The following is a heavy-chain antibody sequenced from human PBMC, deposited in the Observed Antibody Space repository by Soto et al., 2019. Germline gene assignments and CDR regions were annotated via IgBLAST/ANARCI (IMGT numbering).Heavy chain of an antibody. CDR3: ARQFDF. J-gene: IGHJ4*02. Sequence: PSETLSLTCTVSGVSISSSSYYWGWIRQPPGKGLEWIGSIYYSGSADYDPSLKSRVTISVDTSKNQFSLKLNSVTAADTAVYYCARQFDFWGQGILVTVSS. V-gene: IGHV4-39*01. CDR2: IYYSGSA. CDR1: GVSISSSSYY.